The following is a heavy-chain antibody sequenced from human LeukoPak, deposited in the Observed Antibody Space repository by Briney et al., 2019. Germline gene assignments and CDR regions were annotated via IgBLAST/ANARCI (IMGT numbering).Heavy chain of an antibody. V-gene: IGHV1-8*01. CDR1: GYTFTSYD. J-gene: IGHJ6*02. Sequence: GASVKVSCKASGYTFTSYDINWVRQAPGQGLEWMGWMNPNSGNTGYAQKFQGRVTMTRNTSISTAYMELSSLRSEDTAVYYCARGNARGTVSRGYYYGMDVWGQGTTVTVSS. CDR2: MNPNSGNT. CDR3: ARGNARGTVSRGYYYGMDV. D-gene: IGHD4-11*01.